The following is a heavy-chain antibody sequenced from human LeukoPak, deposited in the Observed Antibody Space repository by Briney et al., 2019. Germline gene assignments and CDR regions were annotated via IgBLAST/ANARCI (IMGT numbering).Heavy chain of an antibody. J-gene: IGHJ4*02. CDR1: GFTFSSYN. CDR3: ARDDSGDLPLDY. D-gene: IGHD4-17*01. CDR2: IRSSSSSR. V-gene: IGHV3-48*02. Sequence: GRSLRLSCAASGFTFSSYNMNWVRQAPGKGLEWISFIRSSSSSRYYADSVKGRFTISRDNAKNSLYLQMNSLRDEDTAVYYCARDDSGDLPLDYWGQGTLVTVSS.